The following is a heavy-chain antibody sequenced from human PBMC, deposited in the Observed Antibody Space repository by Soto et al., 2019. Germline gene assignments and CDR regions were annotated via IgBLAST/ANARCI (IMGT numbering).Heavy chain of an antibody. CDR2: SRDKPQGYST. CDR1: GFTLSDHY. D-gene: IGHD3-22*01. V-gene: IGHV3-72*01. J-gene: IGHJ4*02. Sequence: EVQLVESGGGLVQPGGSLRLSCAGSGFTLSDHYIDWVRQAPAKGLEWVGRSRDKPQGYSTAYAASVKGRFTTSRDESKNSAYLQMNSLKTEDTAVYYCVRATYFSDSSAYTRCLDYWGQGTLVTVSS. CDR3: VRATYFSDSSAYTRCLDY.